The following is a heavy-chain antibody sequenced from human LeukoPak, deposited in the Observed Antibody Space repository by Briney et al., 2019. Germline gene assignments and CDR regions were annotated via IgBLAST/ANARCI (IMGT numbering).Heavy chain of an antibody. D-gene: IGHD2/OR15-2a*01. CDR3: AKASQYYYYFMDV. J-gene: IGHJ6*03. Sequence: GGFLRLSCAASGFTFSSYAMTWVRQAPGMGLEWVSAISGSANSRYHANSVKGRFTISRDNSKNTLYLQMSSLRAADTAVYYCAKASQYYYYFMDVWGKGTTVTVSS. V-gene: IGHV3-23*01. CDR1: GFTFSSYA. CDR2: ISGSANSR.